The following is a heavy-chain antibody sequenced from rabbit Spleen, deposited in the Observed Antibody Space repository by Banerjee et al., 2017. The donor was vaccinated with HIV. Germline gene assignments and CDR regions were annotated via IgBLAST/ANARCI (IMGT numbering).Heavy chain of an antibody. CDR1: GIDFSGTVY. CDR2: INTATGKP. D-gene: IGHD1-1*01. J-gene: IGHJ3*01. Sequence: QSLEESGGDLVKPEGSLTLTCAASGIDFSGTVYVCWVRQAPGRGLEWIACINTATGKPVYATWAKGRFTISTTSSTTVTLQMTSLTAADTATYFCARAGSYVSWGYDMWGQGTLVTVS. CDR3: ARAGSYVSWGYDM. V-gene: IGHV1S40*01.